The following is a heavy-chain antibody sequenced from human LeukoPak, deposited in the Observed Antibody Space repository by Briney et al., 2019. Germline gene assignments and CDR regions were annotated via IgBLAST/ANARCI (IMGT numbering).Heavy chain of an antibody. D-gene: IGHD4-11*01. J-gene: IGHJ6*03. CDR3: ARVGAPPSNYRYYYYYMDV. CDR2: IYYSGST. CDR1: GGSISSYY. V-gene: IGHV4-59*01. Sequence: PSETLSLTCTVSGGSISSYYWSWIRQPPAKGLEWIGYIYYSGSTNYNPSPKSRVTISVDTPKNQFSLKLSSVTAADTAVYYCARVGAPPSNYRYYYYYMDVWGKGTTVTVSS.